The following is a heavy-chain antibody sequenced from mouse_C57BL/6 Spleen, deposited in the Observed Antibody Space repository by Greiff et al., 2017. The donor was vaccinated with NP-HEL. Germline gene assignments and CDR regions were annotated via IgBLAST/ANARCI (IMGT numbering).Heavy chain of an antibody. CDR3: ASNWDEGDD. J-gene: IGHJ2*01. D-gene: IGHD4-1*02. Sequence: VQLQESGPELVKPGASVKISCKASGYAFSSPWMNWVKQRPGKGLEWVGRIYPGDGDTNYNGKFKGKATLTADNSSSTAYMQLSSLTSEDSAVYYCASNWDEGDDWGQGTTLTVSS. CDR1: GYAFSSPW. V-gene: IGHV1-82*01. CDR2: IYPGDGDT.